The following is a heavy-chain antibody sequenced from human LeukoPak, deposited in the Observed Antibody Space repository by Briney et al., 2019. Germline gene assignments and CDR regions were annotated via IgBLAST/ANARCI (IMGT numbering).Heavy chain of an antibody. CDR3: AKDTGNYNHGMDV. Sequence: ETLSLTCTVSGGSISSSSYYWGWVRQAPGKGLEWVSAISGNGGSTSYADSVKGRFTVSRDNSKNTLYLQMNSLRAEDTALYYCAKDTGNYNHGMDVWGQGTTVTVS. J-gene: IGHJ6*02. CDR2: ISGNGGST. CDR1: GGSISSSSYY. V-gene: IGHV3-23*01. D-gene: IGHD2-8*02.